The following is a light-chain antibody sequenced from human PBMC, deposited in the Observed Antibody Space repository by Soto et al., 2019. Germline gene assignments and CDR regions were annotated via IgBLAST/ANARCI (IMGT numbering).Light chain of an antibody. J-gene: IGKJ5*01. Sequence: DIQMTQSPSSLSASLGDRVTIACQASQDIINYLHCYQQKPGKAPKLLIYDASNLETGVPSRFSGSGSGTDFTFTISSLQPEDIATYYCQQYDNFPRAINFGQGTRLEIK. CDR1: QDIINY. CDR3: QQYDNFPRAIN. V-gene: IGKV1-33*01. CDR2: DAS.